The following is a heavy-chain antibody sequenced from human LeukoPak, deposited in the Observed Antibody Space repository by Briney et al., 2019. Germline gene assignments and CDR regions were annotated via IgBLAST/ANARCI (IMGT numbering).Heavy chain of an antibody. V-gene: IGHV5-51*01. CDR1: GYSFTSYW. Sequence: GESLKISCKGSGYSFTSYWIGWVRQMPGKGLEWMVIIYPGDSDTRYSPSFQGQVTISADKSISTAYLQWSSLKASDTAMYYCARHFGPGSHDYPDCSSTSCHPEQAFDIWGQGTMVTVSS. CDR3: ARHFGPGSHDYPDCSSTSCHPEQAFDI. D-gene: IGHD2-2*01. CDR2: IYPGDSDT. J-gene: IGHJ3*02.